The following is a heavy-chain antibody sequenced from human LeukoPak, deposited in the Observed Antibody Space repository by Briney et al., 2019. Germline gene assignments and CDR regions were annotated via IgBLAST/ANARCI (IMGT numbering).Heavy chain of an antibody. J-gene: IGHJ4*02. Sequence: QAGGSLRLSCAASGFTFSNYEMNWVRQAPGKGLEWVSAISGSGGSTYYADSVEGRFTISRDNSKNTLYLQMNSLRAEDTAVYYCAKAEGDYGNWGQGTLVTVSS. CDR2: ISGSGGST. CDR3: AKAEGDYGN. V-gene: IGHV3-23*01. D-gene: IGHD3-16*01. CDR1: GFTFSNYE.